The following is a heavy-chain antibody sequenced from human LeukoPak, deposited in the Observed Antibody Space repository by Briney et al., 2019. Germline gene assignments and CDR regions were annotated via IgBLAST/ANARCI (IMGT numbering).Heavy chain of an antibody. V-gene: IGHV1-2*02. Sequence: GASVKVSCKASGYTFTSYDINWVRQATGQGLEWMGWMNPNSGGTNYAQKFQGRVTMTRDTSISTAYMELSRLRSDDTAVYYCARAGYSSGWSDYWGQGTLVTVSS. CDR1: GYTFTSYD. CDR3: ARAGYSSGWSDY. CDR2: MNPNSGGT. J-gene: IGHJ4*02. D-gene: IGHD6-19*01.